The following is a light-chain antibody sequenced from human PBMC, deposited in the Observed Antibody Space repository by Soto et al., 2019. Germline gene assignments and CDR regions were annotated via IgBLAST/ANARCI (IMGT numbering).Light chain of an antibody. Sequence: QSVLTQPPSASGSPGQSVTISCTGTSSDVGGYKYVSWYQQHPGKAPKLMIYEVSKRPSGVPDRFSGSKSGNTASLTVSGLQAEAEADYYCSSLGVFGTGTKLTVL. CDR1: SSDVGGYKY. V-gene: IGLV2-8*01. CDR2: EVS. J-gene: IGLJ1*01. CDR3: SSLGV.